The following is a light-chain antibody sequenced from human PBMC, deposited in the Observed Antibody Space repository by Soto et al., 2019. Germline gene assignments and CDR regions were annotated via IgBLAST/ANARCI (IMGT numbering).Light chain of an antibody. CDR2: DSS. CDR3: QQLNSPLT. CDR1: QSVRSA. J-gene: IGKJ4*01. V-gene: IGKV3-15*01. Sequence: EIVLTQSPGTLSLSPGERATLSCRASQSVRSASLAWYLQKPGQAPRLLVYDSSTRAIGIPTRFTGSRSGTEFTLTINGLQSEDFATYYCQQLNSPLTFGGGTKVDIK.